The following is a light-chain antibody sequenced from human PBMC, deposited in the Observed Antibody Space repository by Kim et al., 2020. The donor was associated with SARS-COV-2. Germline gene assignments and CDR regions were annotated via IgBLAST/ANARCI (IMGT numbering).Light chain of an antibody. V-gene: IGLV2-14*01. CDR2: DVD. CDR3: SSYTSSNTWV. CDR1: SSDIGDYDA. Sequence: QSALTQPASVSGSPGQSITISCAGTSSDIGDYDAVSWYQQHPGKPPKLMIYDVDRWPSGISHRFSGSKSGNTASLTISGLQAEDEADYYCSSYTSSNTWVFGGGTQLTVL. J-gene: IGLJ3*02.